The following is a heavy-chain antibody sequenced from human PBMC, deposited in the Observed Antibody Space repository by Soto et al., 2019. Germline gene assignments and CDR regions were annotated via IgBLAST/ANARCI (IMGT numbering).Heavy chain of an antibody. D-gene: IGHD1-26*01. CDR1: GGTYSNYA. V-gene: IGHV1-69*01. Sequence: QLVQSGAEVKKPAASVKVSCKASGGTYSNYAISWVRQAPGQGLEWMGAIIPIIGSTDNAQKFQGRVSLTADESTSTVYMVLGSLTSEDTAVYYCAQVGATGTYWGQGTLVTVSS. J-gene: IGHJ4*02. CDR3: AQVGATGTY. CDR2: IIPIIGST.